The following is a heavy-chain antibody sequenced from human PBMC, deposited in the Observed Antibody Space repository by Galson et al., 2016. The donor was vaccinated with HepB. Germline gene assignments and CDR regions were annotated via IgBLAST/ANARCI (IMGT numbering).Heavy chain of an antibody. Sequence: SVKVSCKASGYTFTSYAMHWVRQAPGQRLEWMGWINAGNGNTKSSQKFQGRVTITRDTSASTAYMELSRLRSEETAVYYFASWPSTFRGSNHHGMDVWGQATTVTVSS. D-gene: IGHD3-16*01. CDR2: INAGNGNT. J-gene: IGHJ6*02. CDR3: ASWPSTFRGSNHHGMDV. V-gene: IGHV1-3*01. CDR1: GYTFTSYA.